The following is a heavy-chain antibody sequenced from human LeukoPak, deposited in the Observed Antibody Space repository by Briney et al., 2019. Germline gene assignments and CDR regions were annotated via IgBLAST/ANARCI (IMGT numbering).Heavy chain of an antibody. J-gene: IGHJ4*02. Sequence: GRSLRLSCAASGFTFDDYAMHWVRQAPGKGLEWVSGISWNSGSIGYADSVKGRFTISRDNAKNSLYLQMNGLGAEDMALYYCAKGGVVVVAATYFDYWGQGTLVTVSS. D-gene: IGHD2-15*01. CDR2: ISWNSGSI. V-gene: IGHV3-9*03. CDR3: AKGGVVVVAATYFDY. CDR1: GFTFDDYA.